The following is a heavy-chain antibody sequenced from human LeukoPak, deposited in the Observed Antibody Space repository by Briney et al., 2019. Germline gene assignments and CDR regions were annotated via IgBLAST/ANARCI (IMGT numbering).Heavy chain of an antibody. J-gene: IGHJ6*02. CDR3: ARVLGAAYYYYGMDV. Sequence: KPSETLSLTCTVSGGSVNSASYYWSWIRQPPGKGLEWIGYIYYSGSTNYNPSLKSRVTISVDTSKNQFSLKLSSVTAADTAVYYYARVLGAAYYYYGMDVWGQGTTVTVSS. CDR1: GGSVNSASYY. D-gene: IGHD4/OR15-4a*01. CDR2: IYYSGST. V-gene: IGHV4-61*01.